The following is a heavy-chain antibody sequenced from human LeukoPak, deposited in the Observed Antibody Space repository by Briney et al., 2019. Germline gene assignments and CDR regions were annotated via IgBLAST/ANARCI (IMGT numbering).Heavy chain of an antibody. Sequence: PSETLSLTCTVSGGSISSSSYYWGWIRQPPGTGLEWIGSIYYSGSTYYNPSLKSRVTISVDTSKNQFSLKLSSVTAADTAVYYCAGSLGSSGWYYYWGQGTLVTVSS. D-gene: IGHD6-19*01. V-gene: IGHV4-39*07. CDR1: GGSISSSSYY. J-gene: IGHJ4*02. CDR2: IYYSGST. CDR3: AGSLGSSGWYYY.